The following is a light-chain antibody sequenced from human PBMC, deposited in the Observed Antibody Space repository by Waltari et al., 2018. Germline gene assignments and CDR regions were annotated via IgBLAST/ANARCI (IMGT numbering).Light chain of an antibody. CDR1: KLGNKS. J-gene: IGLJ1*01. Sequence: SYELTQPPSVSVSPGQTATIPCSGDKLGNKSASWYQQKPGQSPVVVIYPDTRRPSGIPERFSGSNSGNTATLTISGTQALDEADYYCQAWDSSTYVFGTGTKVTVL. CDR2: PDT. V-gene: IGLV3-1*01. CDR3: QAWDSSTYV.